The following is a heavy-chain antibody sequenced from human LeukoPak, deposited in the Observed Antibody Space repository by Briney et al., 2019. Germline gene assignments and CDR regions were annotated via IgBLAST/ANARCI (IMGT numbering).Heavy chain of an antibody. CDR3: ARERTTIMSGTATGGY. D-gene: IGHD4-11*01. CDR1: GFTFSNYW. CDR2: INSDGINT. V-gene: IGHV3-74*01. J-gene: IGHJ4*02. Sequence: PGGSLRLSCAASGFTFSNYWMHWVRQAPGKGLVWVSRINSDGINTSYADSVKGRFTISRDNAKNSLFLQMNSLTADDTALYYCARERTTIMSGTATGGYWGQGTLVTVSS.